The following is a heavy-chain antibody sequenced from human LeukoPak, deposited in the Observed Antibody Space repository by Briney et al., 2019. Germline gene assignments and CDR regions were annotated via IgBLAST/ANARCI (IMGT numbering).Heavy chain of an antibody. CDR3: AKVLYESIAQVNYYFDY. CDR2: ISGSGGST. J-gene: IGHJ4*02. V-gene: IGHV3-23*01. CDR1: GFTFSSYS. D-gene: IGHD6-6*01. Sequence: HPGGSLRLSCAASGFTFSSYSMNWVRQAPGKGLEWVSAISGSGGSTYYADSVKGRFTISRDNSRNTLYLQMNSLRAEDTAVYYCAKVLYESIAQVNYYFDYWGQGALVTVSS.